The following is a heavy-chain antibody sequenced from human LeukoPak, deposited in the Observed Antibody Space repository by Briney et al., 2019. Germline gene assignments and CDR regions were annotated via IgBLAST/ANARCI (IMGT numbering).Heavy chain of an antibody. D-gene: IGHD6-13*01. J-gene: IGHJ5*02. CDR3: AIVQAIAAVVWFDP. CDR2: INPNSGGT. CDR1: GYTFTGYY. Sequence: ASVKVSCKASGYTFTGYYMHWLPQAPGQGLEWMGWINPNSGGTNYAQKFQGRVTMTRDTSISTAYMELSRLRSDGTAVYYCAIVQAIAAVVWFDPWGQGTLVTVSS. V-gene: IGHV1-2*02.